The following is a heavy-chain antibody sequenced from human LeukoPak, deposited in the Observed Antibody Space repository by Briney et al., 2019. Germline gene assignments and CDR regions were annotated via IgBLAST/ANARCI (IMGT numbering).Heavy chain of an antibody. J-gene: IGHJ4*02. Sequence: SETLSLTCTVSGGSISSSTFYWGWIRQPPGKGLEWIGIISYSGSTYYNPSLKSRVTISVDTSKNQFSLKLSSVTAADTAVYYCARRRVLYYFDYWGQGTLVTVSS. CDR1: GGSISSSTFY. CDR2: ISYSGST. V-gene: IGHV4-39*01. CDR3: ARRRVLYYFDY. D-gene: IGHD2-15*01.